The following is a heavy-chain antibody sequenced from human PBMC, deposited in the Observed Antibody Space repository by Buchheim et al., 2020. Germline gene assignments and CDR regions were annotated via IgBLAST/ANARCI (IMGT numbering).Heavy chain of an antibody. Sequence: QVQLVESGGGVVQPGRSLRLSCAASGFTFSSYAMHWVRQAPGKGLEWVAVISYDGSNKYYADSGKGRFTISRDNSKNTLYLQMNSLRAEDTAVYYCARDPYYYDSSGYLGWFDPWGQGTL. J-gene: IGHJ5*02. CDR1: GFTFSSYA. D-gene: IGHD3-22*01. CDR2: ISYDGSNK. V-gene: IGHV3-30-3*01. CDR3: ARDPYYYDSSGYLGWFDP.